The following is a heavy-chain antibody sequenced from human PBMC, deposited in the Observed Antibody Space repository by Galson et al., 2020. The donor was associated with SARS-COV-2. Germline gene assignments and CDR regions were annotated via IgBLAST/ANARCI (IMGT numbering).Heavy chain of an antibody. V-gene: IGHV3-30-3*01. J-gene: IGHJ4*02. CDR1: GFTFSSYA. CDR3: ARSGSGSYISRFDY. D-gene: IGHD1-26*01. CDR2: ISYDGSNK. Sequence: GGSLRLSCAASGFTFSSYAMHLVRQAPGKGLEWVAVISYDGSNKYYADSVKGRFTISRDNSKNTLYLQMNSLRAEDTAVYYCARSGSGSYISRFDYWGQGTLVTVSS.